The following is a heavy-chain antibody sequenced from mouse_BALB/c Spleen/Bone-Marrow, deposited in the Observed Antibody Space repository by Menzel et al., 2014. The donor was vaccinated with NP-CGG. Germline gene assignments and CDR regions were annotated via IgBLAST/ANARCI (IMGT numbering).Heavy chain of an antibody. D-gene: IGHD2-3*01. Sequence: VQLQQSGAELAKPRASVKMSCKASGYTFTNYWMHWVKQRPGQGLEWIGYIDPSTGYTEYNQKFKDKATLTADKSSSTAYMQLSSLTSEDSAVYYCARGGIYDGHSYWGQGTLVTVSA. CDR3: ARGGIYDGHSY. CDR2: IDPSTGYT. V-gene: IGHV1-7*01. CDR1: GYTFTNYW. J-gene: IGHJ3*01.